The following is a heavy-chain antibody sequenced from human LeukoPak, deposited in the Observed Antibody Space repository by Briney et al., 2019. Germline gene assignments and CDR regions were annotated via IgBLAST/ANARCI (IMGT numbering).Heavy chain of an antibody. CDR2: MNPNSGNT. J-gene: IGHJ5*02. CDR1: GYTFTSYD. Sequence: ASVKVSCKASGYTFTSYDINWVRQAPGQGLEWMGWMNPNSGNTGYAQKFQGRVTMTRNTSISTAYMELSSLRSEDTAVYYCARGITMVRGVSIYNWFDPWGQGTLVTVSS. D-gene: IGHD3-10*01. CDR3: ARGITMVRGVSIYNWFDP. V-gene: IGHV1-8*01.